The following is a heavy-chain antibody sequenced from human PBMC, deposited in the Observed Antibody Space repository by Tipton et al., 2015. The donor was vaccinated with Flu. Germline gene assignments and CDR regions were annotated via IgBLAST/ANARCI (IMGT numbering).Heavy chain of an antibody. V-gene: IGHV3-23*01. Sequence: GSLRLSCAASGFTFSSYAMSWVRQAPGKGLEWVSAISGSGGSTYYADSVKGRFTISRDNSKNTLYLQMNSLRAEDTAVYYCAKVQKEERFLEWLPYYFDYWGQGTLVTVSS. J-gene: IGHJ4*02. CDR2: ISGSGGST. CDR1: GFTFSSYA. D-gene: IGHD3-3*01. CDR3: AKVQKEERFLEWLPYYFDY.